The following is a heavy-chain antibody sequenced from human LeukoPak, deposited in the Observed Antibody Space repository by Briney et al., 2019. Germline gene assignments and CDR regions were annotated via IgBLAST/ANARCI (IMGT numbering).Heavy chain of an antibody. CDR3: ARVPGVYFDFSIGFGSGWFDP. CDR1: GYPINIDYS. D-gene: IGHD3-3*01. V-gene: IGHV4-38-2*02. CDR2: ISPKGIT. Sequence: SETLSLTCFVSGYPINIDYSWGWIRQSPGKGLEWIGVISPKGITYYNPSLRGRVSISPDTSKNQFSLRLSSMTATDTAMYYCARVPGVYFDFSIGFGSGWFDPWGQGILVTVSS. J-gene: IGHJ5*02.